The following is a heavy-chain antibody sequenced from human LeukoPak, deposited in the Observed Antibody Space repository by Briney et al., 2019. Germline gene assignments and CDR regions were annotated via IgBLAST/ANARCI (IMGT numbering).Heavy chain of an antibody. CDR1: GGTFSSYA. Sequence: SVKASCKASGGTFSSYAISWVRQAPGQGLEWMGRIIPIFGTANYAQKFQGRVTITADKSTSTAYMELSSLRSEDTAVYYCASRGDWAFDIWGQGTMVTVSS. CDR2: IIPIFGTA. D-gene: IGHD2-21*02. J-gene: IGHJ3*02. CDR3: ASRGDWAFDI. V-gene: IGHV1-69*06.